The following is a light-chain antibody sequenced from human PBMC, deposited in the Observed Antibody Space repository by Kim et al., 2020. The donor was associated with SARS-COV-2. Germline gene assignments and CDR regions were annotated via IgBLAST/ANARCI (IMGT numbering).Light chain of an antibody. Sequence: EVVLTQSPATLSLSPGERATLSCRASQGISGHLAWYQQKPGQPPRLLIYEESIRATGIPARFSGSGSGTDFTLTVSILEPEDFAVYFCQQRSSWPITFGQGTRLEIK. CDR3: QQRSSWPIT. V-gene: IGKV3-11*01. CDR2: EES. CDR1: QGISGH. J-gene: IGKJ5*01.